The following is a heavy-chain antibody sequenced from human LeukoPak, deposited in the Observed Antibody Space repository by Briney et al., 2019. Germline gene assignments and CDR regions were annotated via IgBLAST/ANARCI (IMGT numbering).Heavy chain of an antibody. Sequence: ASVNVSCKASGYTFTSYYMHWVRQAPGQGLEWMGIINPSGGSTSYAQKFQGRVTMTRDMSTSTVYMELSSLRSEDTAVYYCARVYYDSSGYYPFDYWGQGTLVTVSS. CDR3: ARVYYDSSGYYPFDY. CDR1: GYTFTSYY. CDR2: INPSGGST. V-gene: IGHV1-46*01. D-gene: IGHD3-22*01. J-gene: IGHJ4*02.